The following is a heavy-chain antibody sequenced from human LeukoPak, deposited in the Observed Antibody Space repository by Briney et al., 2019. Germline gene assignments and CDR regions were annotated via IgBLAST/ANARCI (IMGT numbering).Heavy chain of an antibody. CDR3: AKDLTRDRILSESGSGSDY. D-gene: IGHD3-10*01. Sequence: GGSLRLSCAASGFTFSSYAMHWVRQAPGKGLEWVAVISYDGSNKYYADSVKGRFTISRDNSKNTLYLQMNSLRAEDTAVYYCAKDLTRDRILSESGSGSDYWGQGTLVTVSS. V-gene: IGHV3-30*04. CDR2: ISYDGSNK. CDR1: GFTFSSYA. J-gene: IGHJ4*02.